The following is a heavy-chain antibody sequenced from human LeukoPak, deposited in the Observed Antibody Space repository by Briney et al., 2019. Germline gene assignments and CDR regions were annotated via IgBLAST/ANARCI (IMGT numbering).Heavy chain of an antibody. V-gene: IGHV4-39*01. D-gene: IGHD3-3*01. Sequence: PSETLSLTCNVSGASISSSSYYWGWIRQPPGKGLEWIGSIYYSGNTYYNPSLKSRVTISVDTSQNQFSLKLSSVTAADTAVYYCARVFWSGYLYFDYWGQGTLVTVSS. CDR3: ARVFWSGYLYFDY. CDR2: IYYSGNT. CDR1: GASISSSSYY. J-gene: IGHJ4*02.